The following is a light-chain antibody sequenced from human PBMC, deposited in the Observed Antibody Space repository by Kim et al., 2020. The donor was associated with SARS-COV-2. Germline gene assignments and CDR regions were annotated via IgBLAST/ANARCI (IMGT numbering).Light chain of an antibody. J-gene: IGLJ1*01. V-gene: IGLV2-8*01. Sequence: GQSVTISFTGTSSDVGGYNYVSWYQQHPGKVPKLIIYEVSKRPSGVPDRFSGSKSGNTASLTVSGLQAEDEADYYCSSYAGSNNLVFGTGTKVTVL. CDR1: SSDVGGYNY. CDR3: SSYAGSNNLV. CDR2: EVS.